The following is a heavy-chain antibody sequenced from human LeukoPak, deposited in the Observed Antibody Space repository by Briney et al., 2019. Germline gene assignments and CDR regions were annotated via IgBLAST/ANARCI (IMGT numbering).Heavy chain of an antibody. D-gene: IGHD3-10*01. V-gene: IGHV3-21*01. CDR1: GFSFSDHN. J-gene: IGHJ4*02. CDR3: ARDYLGFGESGFDY. CDR2: ISSRSNYI. Sequence: GGSLRLSCAVSGFSFSDHNMNWVRQAPGKGLEWVASISSRSNYIYYADSLKGRVTVSRDNARNSLFLQMTSLRAEDTAVYYCARDYLGFGESGFDYWGQGTQVTVSS.